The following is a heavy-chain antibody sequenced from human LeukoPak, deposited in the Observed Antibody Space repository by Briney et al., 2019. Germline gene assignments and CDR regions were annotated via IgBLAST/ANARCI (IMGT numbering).Heavy chain of an antibody. CDR3: ARQLSGWFDADPY. CDR2: ISSSSSYI. Sequence: GGSLRLSCAASGFTFSNAWMSWVRHAPGKGLEWVASISSSSSYIYYADSVKGRFTISRDNAKNSLYLQMNSLRAEDTAVYFCARQLSGWFDADPYWGQGTLVTVSS. V-gene: IGHV3-21*04. CDR1: GFTFSNAW. J-gene: IGHJ4*02. D-gene: IGHD6-19*01.